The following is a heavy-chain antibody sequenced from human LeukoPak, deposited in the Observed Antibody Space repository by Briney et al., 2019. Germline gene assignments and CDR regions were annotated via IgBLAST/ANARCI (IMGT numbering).Heavy chain of an antibody. CDR3: AKEYYDSSGYYYVLGAFDI. J-gene: IGHJ3*02. CDR2: ISYDGSNK. V-gene: IGHV3-30*18. CDR1: GFTFSSYG. Sequence: GGSLRLSCAASGFTFSSYGMHWVRQAPGKGLEWVAVISYDGSNKYYADSVKGRFTISRDNPKNTLYLQMNSLRAEDTAVYYCAKEYYDSSGYYYVLGAFDIWGQGTMVTVSS. D-gene: IGHD3-22*01.